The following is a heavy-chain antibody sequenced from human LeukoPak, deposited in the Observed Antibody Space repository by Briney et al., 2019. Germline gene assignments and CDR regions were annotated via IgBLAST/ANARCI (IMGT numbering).Heavy chain of an antibody. D-gene: IGHD3-10*01. CDR1: GGSISSGSYY. V-gene: IGHV4-61*02. CDR2: IYTSGST. Sequence: SETLSLTCTVSGGSISSGSYYWSWIRQPAGKGLEWIGRIYTSGSTNYNPSLKSRVTISVDTSKNQFSLKLSSVTAADTAVYYCARGRNELVRGVIRARYYYYYMDVWGKGTTVTVSS. J-gene: IGHJ6*03. CDR3: ARGRNELVRGVIRARYYYYYMDV.